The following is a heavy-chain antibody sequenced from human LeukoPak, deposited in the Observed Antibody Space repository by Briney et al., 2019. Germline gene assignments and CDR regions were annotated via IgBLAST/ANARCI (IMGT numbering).Heavy chain of an antibody. V-gene: IGHV1-18*01. CDR2: ISAYNGNT. J-gene: IGHJ3*02. CDR3: ARGPLAARSLSQVALYAFDI. D-gene: IGHD6-6*01. CDR1: GYTFTSYG. Sequence: ASVKVSCKASGYTFTSYGISWVRQAPGQGLEWMGWISAYNGNTNYAQKLQGRVTMTTDTSTSTAYMELRSLRSDDTAVYYCARGPLAARSLSQVALYAFDIWGQGTMVTVSS.